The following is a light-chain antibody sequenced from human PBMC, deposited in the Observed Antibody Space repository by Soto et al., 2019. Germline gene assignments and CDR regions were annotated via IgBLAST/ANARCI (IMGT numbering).Light chain of an antibody. CDR3: SSYTSSSTFVV. Sequence: QSALTQPASVSGSPGQSITISCTGTSSDVGGYNYVAWYQQHPGKAPKLMIYDVSNRPSGVSNRFSGSKSGNTASLTISGLQAEDAADYYSSSYTSSSTFVVLGGGTKLTVL. CDR2: DVS. CDR1: SSDVGGYNY. J-gene: IGLJ2*01. V-gene: IGLV2-14*01.